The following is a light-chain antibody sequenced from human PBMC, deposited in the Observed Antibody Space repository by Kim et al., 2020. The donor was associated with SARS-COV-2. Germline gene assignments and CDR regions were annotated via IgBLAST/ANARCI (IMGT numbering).Light chain of an antibody. J-gene: IGKJ1*01. Sequence: DIHMTQSPATLSAVVGDRVTITCRASQSISTWLAWYQQKPGKAPNLLIYKASILESGVPSRFSGSASGTDFTLTITSLQPDDFGTYYCQHYNAYPWTFGQGTKVDIK. V-gene: IGKV1-5*03. CDR3: QHYNAYPWT. CDR1: QSISTW. CDR2: KAS.